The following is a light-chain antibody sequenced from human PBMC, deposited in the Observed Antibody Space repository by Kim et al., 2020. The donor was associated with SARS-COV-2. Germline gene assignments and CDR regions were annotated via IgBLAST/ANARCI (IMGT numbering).Light chain of an antibody. CDR1: QSVSSSY. CDR3: QQYGSSLIT. CDR2: GAS. J-gene: IGKJ5*01. V-gene: IGKV3-20*01. Sequence: SPGERATLSCRASQSVSSSYLAWYQQKPGQAPRPLIYGASNRATGTPDRFSGTGSGTDFTLTISKLEPEDFAVYYCQQYGSSLITFGQGTRLEIK.